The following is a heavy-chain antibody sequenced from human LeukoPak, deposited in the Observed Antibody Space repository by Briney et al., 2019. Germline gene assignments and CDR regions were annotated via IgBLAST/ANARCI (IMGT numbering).Heavy chain of an antibody. CDR1: GFPFINAW. CDR3: AKGYSPVDYYDSSGQRGNFDY. V-gene: IGHV3-15*01. D-gene: IGHD3-22*01. Sequence: PGGSLRLSCVASGFPFINAWMIWVRQAPGKGLEWVGRIKSRGGGGTTDYAAPAKGRFTISRDDSKNTLYVQMNSLRAEDTAVYYCAKGYSPVDYYDSSGQRGNFDYWGQGTLVTVSS. CDR2: IKSRGGGGTT. J-gene: IGHJ4*02.